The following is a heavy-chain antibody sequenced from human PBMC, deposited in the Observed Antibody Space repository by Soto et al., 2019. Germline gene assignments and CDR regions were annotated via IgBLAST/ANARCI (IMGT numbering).Heavy chain of an antibody. V-gene: IGHV3-7*03. J-gene: IGHJ4*02. D-gene: IGHD6-19*01. CDR1: GFSISSHW. CDR3: AGGSGWLSDY. Sequence: EVQLVESGGGLVQPGGSLRLSCAASGFSISSHWMNWVRQAPGKGLEWVAIIRKDGSEKYYVDSVKGRFTISRDNAKNSLYLQMNSPRDDDTAVYYCAGGSGWLSDYWGRGTLVTVSS. CDR2: IRKDGSEK.